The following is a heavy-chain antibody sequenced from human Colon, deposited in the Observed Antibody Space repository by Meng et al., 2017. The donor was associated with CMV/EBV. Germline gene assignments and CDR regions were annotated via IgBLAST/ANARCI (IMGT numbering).Heavy chain of an antibody. V-gene: IGHV1-2*02. CDR1: GGTFSNFG. D-gene: IGHD3-22*01. CDR2: INPNSGGT. Sequence: QVQLVQSGGDVEKPVSSVKVSCKSSGGTFSNFGLNSVRLAPAQGLEWMGWINPNSGGTNYAQKFQGRVTMTRDTSISTAYMELSRLRSDDTAVYYCATVSSGYYLYFQHWGQGTLVTVSS. J-gene: IGHJ1*01. CDR3: ATVSSGYYLYFQH.